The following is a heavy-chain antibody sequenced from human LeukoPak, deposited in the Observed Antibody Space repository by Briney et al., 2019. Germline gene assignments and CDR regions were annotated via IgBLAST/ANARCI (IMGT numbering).Heavy chain of an antibody. CDR3: ASLDTAKQPLANH. CDR2: IKTDGSEK. CDR1: GFTFSSYA. D-gene: IGHD5-18*01. V-gene: IGHV3-7*03. J-gene: IGHJ5*02. Sequence: GRSLRLSCAASGFTFSSYAMHWVRQAPGKGLEWVANIKTDGSEKYYVDSVKGRFTISKNSAKNSLYLQMNTLRVEDTAMYYCASLDTAKQPLANHWGQGTLVTVSS.